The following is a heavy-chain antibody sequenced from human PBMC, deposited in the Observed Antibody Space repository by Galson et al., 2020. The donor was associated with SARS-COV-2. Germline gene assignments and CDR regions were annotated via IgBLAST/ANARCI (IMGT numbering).Heavy chain of an antibody. Sequence: SETLSLTCTVSGASISSYYWSWIRQPPGKGLEGSGYINYSGSTNYKPSLKSRVTIAVDTSKNQLSLKLSSVTAADTAVYYCAREGYYDSSGYYRHDAFDIWGQGTMVTVSS. D-gene: IGHD3-22*01. V-gene: IGHV4-59*01. J-gene: IGHJ3*02. CDR3: AREGYYDSSGYYRHDAFDI. CDR2: INYSGST. CDR1: GASISSYY.